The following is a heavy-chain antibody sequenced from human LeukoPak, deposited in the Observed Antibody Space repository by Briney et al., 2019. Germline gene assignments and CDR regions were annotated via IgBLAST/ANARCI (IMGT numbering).Heavy chain of an antibody. CDR1: GYTFTSYD. D-gene: IGHD3-3*01. V-gene: IGHV1-8*01. CDR2: INPNSGNT. J-gene: IGHJ6*03. CDR3: ARGSGSGPQKYYDFWSGYSPRNYYYMDV. Sequence: AAVKVSCKASGYTFTSYDINWVRQATGQGVEWMGWINPNSGNTGYEQKLQGRVTMTRNTSISTAYMELSSLRSEDTAVYYCARGSGSGPQKYYDFWSGYSPRNYYYMDVWGKGTTVTVSS.